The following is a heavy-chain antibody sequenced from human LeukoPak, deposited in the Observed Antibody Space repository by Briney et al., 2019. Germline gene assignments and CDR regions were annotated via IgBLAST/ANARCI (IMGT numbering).Heavy chain of an antibody. CDR1: EFTLSNYW. CDR3: ARGRVIAL. D-gene: IGHD3-16*02. J-gene: IGHJ4*02. Sequence: GGSLRLSCAASEFTLSNYWMNWVRQAPGKGLEWVANIEEDGNKKNYVDSVKGRFTISRDNVKNSLYLQMNSLRAEDTAVYYCARGRVIALWGQGTLVTVSS. V-gene: IGHV3-7*01. CDR2: IEEDGNKK.